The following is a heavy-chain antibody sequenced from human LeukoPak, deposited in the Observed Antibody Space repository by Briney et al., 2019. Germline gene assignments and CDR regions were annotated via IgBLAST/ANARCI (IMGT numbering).Heavy chain of an antibody. J-gene: IGHJ6*02. CDR3: ARLYDSSGYYRDYYYGMDV. CDR2: ISSSGSTI. Sequence: GGSLRLSCAASGFTFSSYETNWVRQAPGKGLEWVSYISSSGSTIYYADSVKGRFTISRDNAQNSLYLQMNSLRAEDTAVYYCARLYDSSGYYRDYYYGMDVWGQGTTVTVSS. D-gene: IGHD3-22*01. V-gene: IGHV3-48*03. CDR1: GFTFSSYE.